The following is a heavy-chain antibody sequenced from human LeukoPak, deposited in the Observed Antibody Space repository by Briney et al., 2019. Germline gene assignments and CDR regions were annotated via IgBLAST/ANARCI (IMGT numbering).Heavy chain of an antibody. CDR3: ARDCGQDAFDI. Sequence: PSETLSLTCTVSGGSISSGGYYWSWIRQHPGKGLEWIGYIYYSGSTYYNPSLKSRVTISVDTSKNQFSLRLSSVTAADTAVYYCARDCGQDAFDIWGQGTMVTVSS. CDR2: IYYSGST. V-gene: IGHV4-31*03. CDR1: GGSISSGGYY. J-gene: IGHJ3*02. D-gene: IGHD2-21*01.